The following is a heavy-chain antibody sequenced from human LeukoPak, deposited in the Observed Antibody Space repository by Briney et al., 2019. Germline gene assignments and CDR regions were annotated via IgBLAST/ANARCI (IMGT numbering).Heavy chain of an antibody. V-gene: IGHV4-30-4*07. Sequence: PSETLSLTCAVSGGSINSGGYSWSWIRQSPGKGLEWIVYMCYSGSTYYYPSLKSRVTISVDTSKNPFSLKLSSVTAADTALYYCARGSRYFAYLTFDYWGQGTLVTVSS. D-gene: IGHD3-9*01. J-gene: IGHJ4*02. CDR1: GGSINSGGYS. CDR3: ARGSRYFAYLTFDY. CDR2: MCYSGST.